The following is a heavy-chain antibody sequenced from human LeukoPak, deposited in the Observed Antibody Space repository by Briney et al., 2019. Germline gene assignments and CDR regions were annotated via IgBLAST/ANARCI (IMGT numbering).Heavy chain of an antibody. CDR1: GGSISSYY. Sequence: SETLSLTCTVSGGSISSYYWSWIRQPPGKGLEWIGYIYYSGSTNYNPSLKSRITISVDTSKNQFSLKLSSVTAADTAVYYCAREELGYCSGGSCYWYFDLWGRGTLVTVSS. CDR2: IYYSGST. CDR3: AREELGYCSGGSCYWYFDL. J-gene: IGHJ2*01. D-gene: IGHD2-15*01. V-gene: IGHV4-59*12.